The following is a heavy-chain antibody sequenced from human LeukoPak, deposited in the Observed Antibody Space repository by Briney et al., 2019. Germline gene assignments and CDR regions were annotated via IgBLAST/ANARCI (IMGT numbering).Heavy chain of an antibody. CDR1: GFSLSTSGVG. V-gene: IGHV2-5*02. Sequence: SGPTLVKPTQTLTLTCTFSGFSLSTSGVGVGWMRQPPGKALEWLALIYWDDDKRYSPSLKSRLTITKDTSKNQVVLIMTNMDPVDTATYYCAHRKYDSSGNYFDYWGQGILVTVSS. D-gene: IGHD3-22*01. J-gene: IGHJ4*02. CDR2: IYWDDDK. CDR3: AHRKYDSSGNYFDY.